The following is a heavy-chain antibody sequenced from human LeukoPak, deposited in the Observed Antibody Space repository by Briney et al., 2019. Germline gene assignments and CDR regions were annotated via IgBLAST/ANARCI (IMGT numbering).Heavy chain of an antibody. CDR3: AAIGDGYSTSYYFDY. D-gene: IGHD5-24*01. J-gene: IGHJ4*02. V-gene: IGHV1-69*05. Sequence: SVKVSCKASGYTFTSYDINWVRQAPGQGLEWMGGIIPIFGTANYAQKFQGRVTITTDESTSTAYMELSSLRSEDTAVYYCAAIGDGYSTSYYFDYWGQGTLVTVSS. CDR2: IIPIFGTA. CDR1: GYTFTSYD.